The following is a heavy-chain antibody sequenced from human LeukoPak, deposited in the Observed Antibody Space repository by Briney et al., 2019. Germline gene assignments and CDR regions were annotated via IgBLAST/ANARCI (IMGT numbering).Heavy chain of an antibody. Sequence: SETLSLTCAVYGGSFSGYYWSWIRQPPGKGLEWIGEINHSGSTNYNPSLKSRVTISVDTSRNQFSLKLSSVAAADTAVYYCARVGGIAAAGSVDYWGQGTLVTASS. D-gene: IGHD6-13*01. V-gene: IGHV4-34*01. J-gene: IGHJ4*02. CDR2: INHSGST. CDR3: ARVGGIAAAGSVDY. CDR1: GGSFSGYY.